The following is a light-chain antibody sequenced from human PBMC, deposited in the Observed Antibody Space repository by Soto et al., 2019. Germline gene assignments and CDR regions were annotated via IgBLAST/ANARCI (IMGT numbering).Light chain of an antibody. J-gene: IGKJ1*01. Sequence: EIVMTQSPATLSVSPGERATLSCRASQSVGSNLAWYQQKPGRAPRLLIYGASTRATGIPARFSGGGSGTEFTLTISSLQSEDFAVYYCQQYKNGWAFGQGTKVDIK. CDR3: QQYKNGWA. CDR2: GAS. CDR1: QSVGSN. V-gene: IGKV3-15*01.